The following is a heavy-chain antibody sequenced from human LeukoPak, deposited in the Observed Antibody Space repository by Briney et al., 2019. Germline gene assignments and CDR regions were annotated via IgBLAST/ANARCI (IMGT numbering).Heavy chain of an antibody. CDR2: ISAYNGNT. CDR3: ARDNYYDSSGDYFGAFDI. D-gene: IGHD3-22*01. Sequence: ASVKVSCKASGYTFTSYGISWVRQARGQGLEWMGWISAYNGNTNYAQKLQGRVTMTTDTSTSTAYMELRSLRSDDTAVYYCARDNYYDSSGDYFGAFDIWGQGTMVTVSS. J-gene: IGHJ3*02. CDR1: GYTFTSYG. V-gene: IGHV1-18*01.